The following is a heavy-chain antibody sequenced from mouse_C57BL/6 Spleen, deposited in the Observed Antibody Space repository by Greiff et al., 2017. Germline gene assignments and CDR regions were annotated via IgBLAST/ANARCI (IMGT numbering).Heavy chain of an antibody. CDR1: GFTFSNYW. CDR2: IRLKSDNYAT. J-gene: IGHJ2*01. D-gene: IGHD4-1*01. CDR3: TGELGLPDY. Sequence: DVKLQESGGGLVQPGGSMKLSCVASGFTFSNYWMNWVRQSPEKGLEWVAQIRLKSDNYATHYAESVKGRFTISRDDSKSSVYLQMNNLRAEDTGIYYCTGELGLPDYWGQGTTLTVSS. V-gene: IGHV6-3*01.